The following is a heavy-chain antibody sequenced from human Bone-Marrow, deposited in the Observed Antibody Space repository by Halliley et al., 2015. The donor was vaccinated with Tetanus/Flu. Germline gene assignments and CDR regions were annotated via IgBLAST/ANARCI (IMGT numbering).Heavy chain of an antibody. CDR2: IYYSGST. Sequence: KGLGWVGCIYYSGSTNYNPSLKSRVTISLDTSRNQFSLRLSSVTAEDTAVYYCARDRVPGAYWGQGTLVTVFS. V-gene: IGHV4-59*01. CDR3: ARDRVPGAY. J-gene: IGHJ4*02.